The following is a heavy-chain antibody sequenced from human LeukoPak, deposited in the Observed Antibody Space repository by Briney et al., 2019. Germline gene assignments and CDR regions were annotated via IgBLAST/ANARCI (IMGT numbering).Heavy chain of an antibody. D-gene: IGHD2-15*01. CDR3: ARDRYCSGGSCLYFDY. Sequence: GGSLRLSCAASGFTFSTYGMHWVRQVPGKGLEWVAVIYYDGTSKYYADSVKGRFTISRDNSMDTLYLDMNSLRAEDTAVYYCARDRYCSGGSCLYFDYWGQGTLVTVSS. J-gene: IGHJ4*02. CDR1: GFTFSTYG. V-gene: IGHV3-33*01. CDR2: IYYDGTSK.